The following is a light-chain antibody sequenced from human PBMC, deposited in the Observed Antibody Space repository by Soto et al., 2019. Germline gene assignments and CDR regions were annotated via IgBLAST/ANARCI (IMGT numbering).Light chain of an antibody. J-gene: IGKJ2*01. CDR2: AAS. V-gene: IGKV1-39*01. CDR1: QSISSY. Sequence: DIQMTQSPSSLSASVGDRVTITCRASQSISSYLNWYQQKPGKAPKLLIYAASSLQSGVPSRFSGSGSGTAFTLTISSLQPEDVATYYCQQSYSTPNTFGQGTKLEI. CDR3: QQSYSTPNT.